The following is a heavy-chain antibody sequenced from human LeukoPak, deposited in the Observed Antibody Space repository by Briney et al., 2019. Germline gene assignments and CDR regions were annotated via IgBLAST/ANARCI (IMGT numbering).Heavy chain of an antibody. CDR1: GGSISSYY. CDR3: ARDRRTFYDYVGGNYRFYFDY. V-gene: IGHV4-4*07. J-gene: IGHJ4*02. D-gene: IGHD3-16*02. Sequence: SETLSLTCTVSGGSISSYYWSWIRQPAGKGLERIGRVFTSGSTNYNPSLKSRVTMSVDTSKNQFSLKLSSVTAADTAVYYCARDRRTFYDYVGGNYRFYFDYWGQGTLVTVSS. CDR2: VFTSGST.